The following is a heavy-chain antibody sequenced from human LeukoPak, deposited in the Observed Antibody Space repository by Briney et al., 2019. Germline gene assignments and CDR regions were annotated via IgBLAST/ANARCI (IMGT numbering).Heavy chain of an antibody. Sequence: PSQTLSLTCTVSGGSISSGGHYWSWIRQPPGKGLEWIGYIYHSGSTYYNPSLKSRVTISVDRSKNQFSLKLSSVTAADTAVYYCAREEVGATTQTFDYWGQGTLVTVSS. D-gene: IGHD1-26*01. CDR1: GGSISSGGHY. J-gene: IGHJ4*02. CDR2: IYHSGST. V-gene: IGHV4-30-2*01. CDR3: AREEVGATTQTFDY.